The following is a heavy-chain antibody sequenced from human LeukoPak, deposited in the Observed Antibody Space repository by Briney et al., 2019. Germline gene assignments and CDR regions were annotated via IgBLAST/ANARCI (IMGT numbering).Heavy chain of an antibody. D-gene: IGHD3-22*01. CDR1: GFTFSNYA. V-gene: IGHV3-23*01. CDR3: AKRPGYDSSGYRDY. Sequence: PGGSLRLSCAASGFTFSNYAMSWDRQAPGKGLEWVSAISGSGGSTYYADSVKGRFTISRYNSKNTLYLQRKCLSAQDTAVYYCAKRPGYDSSGYRDYWGQGTLVTVSS. J-gene: IGHJ4*02. CDR2: ISGSGGST.